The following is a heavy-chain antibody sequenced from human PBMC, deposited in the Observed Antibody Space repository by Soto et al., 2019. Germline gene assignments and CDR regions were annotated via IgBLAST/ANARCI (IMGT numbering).Heavy chain of an antibody. Sequence: PSETLALTCTVSGGCISSYHWSWIRQPPGKGLEWIGYIYYSGSTNYNPSLKSRVTISVDTSKNQFSLKLSSVTAADTAVYYCARQGYCSSTSCYGSWFDPWGQGTLVTVS. D-gene: IGHD2-2*01. J-gene: IGHJ5*02. CDR2: IYYSGST. V-gene: IGHV4-59*08. CDR3: ARQGYCSSTSCYGSWFDP. CDR1: GGCISSYH.